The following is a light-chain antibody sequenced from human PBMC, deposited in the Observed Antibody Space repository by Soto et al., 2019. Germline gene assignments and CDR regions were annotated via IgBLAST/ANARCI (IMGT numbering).Light chain of an antibody. V-gene: IGKV1-39*01. J-gene: IGKJ1*01. CDR3: QKYNSARWT. CDR1: QSISRY. CDR2: AAS. Sequence: DIQMTQSPSSLSASVGDRVTITCRASQSISRYLNWYQHKPGKAPKLLIYAASSLQSGVPSRFSGSGSGTDFTLTVSSLQPEDVATYYCQKYNSARWTFGQGTKVEIK.